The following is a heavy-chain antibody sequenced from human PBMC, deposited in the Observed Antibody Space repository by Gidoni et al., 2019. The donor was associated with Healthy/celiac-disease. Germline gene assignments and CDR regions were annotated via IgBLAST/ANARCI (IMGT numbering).Heavy chain of an antibody. Sequence: QVQLVESGGGVVQPGRALRLSCAASGFTFSSYGMHWVSQAPGKGLEWVAVISYDGSNKYYADSVKGRFTISRDNSKNTLYLQMNSLRAEDTAVYYCARDSSSWYGYYFDYWGQGTLVTVSS. CDR2: ISYDGSNK. D-gene: IGHD6-13*01. V-gene: IGHV3-30*03. J-gene: IGHJ4*02. CDR3: ARDSSSWYGYYFDY. CDR1: GFTFSSYG.